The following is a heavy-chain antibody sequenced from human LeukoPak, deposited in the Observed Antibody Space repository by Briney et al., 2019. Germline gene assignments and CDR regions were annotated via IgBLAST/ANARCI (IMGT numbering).Heavy chain of an antibody. J-gene: IGHJ4*02. CDR1: RGTFSSYA. CDR3: ARAPGVRFLEWSPFGY. V-gene: IGHV1-69*13. CDR2: IIPIFGTA. D-gene: IGHD3-3*01. Sequence: SVKVSCKASRGTFSSYAISWVRQAPGQGLEWMGGIIPIFGTANYAQKFQGRVTITADESTSTAYMELSSLKSEDTAVYYCARAPGVRFLEWSPFGYWGQGTLVTVSS.